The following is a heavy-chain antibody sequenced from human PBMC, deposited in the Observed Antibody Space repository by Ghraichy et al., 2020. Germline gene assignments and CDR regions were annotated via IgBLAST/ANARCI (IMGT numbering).Heavy chain of an antibody. CDR2: INHSGST. Sequence: SETLSLTCAVYGGSFSGYYWSWIRQPPGKGLEWIGEINHSGSTNYNPSLKSRVTISVDTSKNQFSLKLSSVTAADTAVYYCARVPRIAVAGRRNFRGFDPWGQGTLVTVSS. V-gene: IGHV4-34*01. CDR3: ARVPRIAVAGRRNFRGFDP. J-gene: IGHJ5*02. CDR1: GGSFSGYY. D-gene: IGHD6-19*01.